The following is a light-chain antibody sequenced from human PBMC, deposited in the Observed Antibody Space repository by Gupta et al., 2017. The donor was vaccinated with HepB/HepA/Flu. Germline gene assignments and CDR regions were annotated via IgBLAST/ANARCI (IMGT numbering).Light chain of an antibody. J-gene: IGKJ3*01. Sequence: EIVLTQSPATLSLSPGERATLSCRASQSVSSYLAWYQQKPGQAPRLLIYDASNRATGIPARFSGRGSGTDFTLTISSIEPEDFAVYYCQQRSSLFTFDPGTKVDIK. CDR2: DAS. CDR1: QSVSSY. CDR3: QQRSSLFT. V-gene: IGKV3-11*01.